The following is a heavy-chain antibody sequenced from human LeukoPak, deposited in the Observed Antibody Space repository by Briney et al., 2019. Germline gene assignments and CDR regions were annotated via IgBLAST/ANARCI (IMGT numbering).Heavy chain of an antibody. D-gene: IGHD5-12*01. J-gene: IGHJ4*02. CDR2: INPSGGST. V-gene: IGHV1-46*01. CDR3: ARAPHGGYASLDY. Sequence: GASVKVSCKASGYTFTSYYMHWVRQAPGQGLEWMGIINPSGGSTSYAQKFQGRVTMTRNTSISTAYMELSSLRSEDTAVYYCARAPHGGYASLDYWGQGTLVTVSS. CDR1: GYTFTSYY.